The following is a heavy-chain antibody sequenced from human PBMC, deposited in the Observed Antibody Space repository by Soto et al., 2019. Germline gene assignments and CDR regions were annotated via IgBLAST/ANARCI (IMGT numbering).Heavy chain of an antibody. CDR2: ISGSGGST. CDR3: AKDAPIAVAPSGY. CDR1: VFSFSTYD. Sequence: GWSLRLSCGASVFSFSTYDMSWFRQAPGKGLEWVSAISGSGGSTYYADSVKGRFTISRDNSKNTLYLQMNSLRAEDTAVYYCAKDAPIAVAPSGYWGQGTLVTVSS. V-gene: IGHV3-23*01. J-gene: IGHJ4*02. D-gene: IGHD6-19*01.